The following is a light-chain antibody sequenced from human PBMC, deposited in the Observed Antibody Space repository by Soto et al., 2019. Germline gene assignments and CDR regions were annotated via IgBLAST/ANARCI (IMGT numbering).Light chain of an antibody. Sequence: EIVLTQSPGTLSLSPGERATLSCRASQTVRNSYLAWYQEKPGQAPRLLIYGASSRATGIPDRFSGSGSGTDCTLTISRLEPEDLAVYYCQQYGNSPRTFGQGTKVEIK. CDR3: QQYGNSPRT. CDR2: GAS. V-gene: IGKV3-20*01. J-gene: IGKJ1*01. CDR1: QTVRNSY.